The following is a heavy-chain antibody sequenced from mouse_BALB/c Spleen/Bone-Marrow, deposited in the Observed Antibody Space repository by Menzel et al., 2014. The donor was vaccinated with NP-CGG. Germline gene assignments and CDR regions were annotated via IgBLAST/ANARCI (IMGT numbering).Heavy chain of an antibody. D-gene: IGHD2-2*01. CDR1: GFTFSYYT. J-gene: IGHJ4*01. CDR3: ARDGYDVGGALDY. CDR2: ISNGGSTT. V-gene: IGHV5-12-2*01. Sequence: EVQLQQSGGGLVQPGGSLKLSCAASGFTFSYYTMSWVRQTPEKRLEWVAYISNGGSTTYHPDTVKGRFTISRDNAENTLYLQMSSLKSEDTAMYYCARDGYDVGGALDYWGQGTSVTVSS.